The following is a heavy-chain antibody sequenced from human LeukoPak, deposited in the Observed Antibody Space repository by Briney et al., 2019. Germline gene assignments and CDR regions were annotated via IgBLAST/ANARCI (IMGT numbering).Heavy chain of an antibody. CDR1: GFTFSSYA. V-gene: IGHV3-23*01. Sequence: GGSLRLSCAASGFTFSSYAMSWVRQAPGKGLEWVSAISGSVGITYYADTVKGRFTISRDNSKNTLYLQMNSLRAEDTAVYYCAKDFGRYCSGGSCFPPDAFDIWGQGTMVTVSS. CDR3: AKDFGRYCSGGSCFPPDAFDI. D-gene: IGHD2-15*01. J-gene: IGHJ3*02. CDR2: ISGSVGIT.